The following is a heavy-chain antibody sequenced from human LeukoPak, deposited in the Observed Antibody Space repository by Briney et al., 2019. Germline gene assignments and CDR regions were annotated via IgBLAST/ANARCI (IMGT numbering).Heavy chain of an antibody. Sequence: GGSLRLSCAASGFTFSSYALHWVRQAPGKGLEWVAVISYDGSNKYYADSVKGRFTISRDNSKNTLYLQMNSLRAEDTAVYNCARASLILLPSNFDYWGQGTLVTVSS. CDR1: GFTFSSYA. CDR2: ISYDGSNK. J-gene: IGHJ4*02. D-gene: IGHD3-10*01. V-gene: IGHV3-30-3*01. CDR3: ARASLILLPSNFDY.